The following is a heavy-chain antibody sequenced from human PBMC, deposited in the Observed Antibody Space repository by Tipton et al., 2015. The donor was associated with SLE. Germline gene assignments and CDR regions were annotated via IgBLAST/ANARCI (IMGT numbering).Heavy chain of an antibody. CDR2: INGSGGST. CDR1: GFTFSSYA. Sequence: SLRLSCAASGFTFSSYAMSWVRQAPGKGLEWVSAINGSGGSTYYADSVKGRFTISRDNSKNTLYLQMNSLRAEDTAVYYCAKAYDSSGYYYKYYFDYWGQGTLVTVSS. V-gene: IGHV3-23*01. D-gene: IGHD3-22*01. J-gene: IGHJ4*02. CDR3: AKAYDSSGYYYKYYFDY.